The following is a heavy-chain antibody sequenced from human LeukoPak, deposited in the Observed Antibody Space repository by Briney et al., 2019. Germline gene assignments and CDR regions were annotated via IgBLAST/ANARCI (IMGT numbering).Heavy chain of an antibody. J-gene: IGHJ3*02. CDR3: AGEIAFRAGLDAFDI. CDR2: INPSSGST. V-gene: IGHV1-46*01. Sequence: GASVKVSCKASGYTFSSFYMHWVRQAPGQGLEWMGIINPSSGSTSYAQKFQDRVTMTRDTSTSTVYMELSSLRSEDTAVYYCAGEIAFRAGLDAFDIWGQGTMVTVSS. CDR1: GYTFSSFY.